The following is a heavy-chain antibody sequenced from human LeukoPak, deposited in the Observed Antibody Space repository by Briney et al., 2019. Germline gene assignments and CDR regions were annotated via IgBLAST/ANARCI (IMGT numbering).Heavy chain of an antibody. CDR3: ARNSATEDVWFDP. Sequence: GASVKVSCKASGYTFTSYYMHWVRQAPGQGLEWMGIINPSGGSTSYAQKFQGRVTMTRDMSTSTVYMELSSLRSEDTAVYYCARNSATEDVWFDPWGQGTLVTVSS. CDR2: INPSGGST. D-gene: IGHD2-15*01. J-gene: IGHJ5*02. CDR1: GYTFTSYY. V-gene: IGHV1-46*01.